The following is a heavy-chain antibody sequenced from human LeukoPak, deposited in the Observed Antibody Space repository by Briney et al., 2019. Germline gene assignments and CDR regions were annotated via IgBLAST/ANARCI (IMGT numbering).Heavy chain of an antibody. CDR2: INPHSADT. J-gene: IGHJ3*02. D-gene: IGHD7-27*01. Sequence: ASVKVSCKTSGYTFTAYYMHWVRQAPGQGLEWMGRINPHSADTNSAQKFRGRVTMTRDTSISTAYMELSRLTSADPAVYYFARATNWSPYGFDIGAKGQWSPSLQ. CDR3: ARATNWSPYGFDI. CDR1: GYTFTAYY. V-gene: IGHV1-2*06.